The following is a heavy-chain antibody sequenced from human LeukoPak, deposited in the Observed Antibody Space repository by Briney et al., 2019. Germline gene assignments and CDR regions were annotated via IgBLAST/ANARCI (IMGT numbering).Heavy chain of an antibody. D-gene: IGHD1-26*01. V-gene: IGHV1-69*13. Sequence: GASVKVSCKATGGTFSSYAISWVRQAPGQGLEWMGGIIPIFGTANYGQKFQGRVTITADESTSTAYMELSSLRSEDTAVYYCARVVSGSYAEVWFDPWGQGTLVTVSS. CDR3: ARVVSGSYAEVWFDP. J-gene: IGHJ5*02. CDR2: IIPIFGTA. CDR1: GGTFSSYA.